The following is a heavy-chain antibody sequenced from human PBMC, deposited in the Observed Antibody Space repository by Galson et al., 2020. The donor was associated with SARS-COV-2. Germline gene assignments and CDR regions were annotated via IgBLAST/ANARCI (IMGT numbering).Heavy chain of an antibody. CDR3: TTDALYDYVWGSYLIPDY. Sequence: GESMRLSCPASGFTLSNAWMSWVSQAPGKGLGWVGRIKSKTNGGTTDYAAPVKGRFTISRDDSKNTLYLQMNSLKAEDTAVYYCTTDALYDYVWGSYLIPDYGGQGTLVIFSS. CDR2: IKSKTNGGTT. V-gene: IGHV3-15*01. D-gene: IGHD3-16*01. CDR1: GFTLSNAW. J-gene: IGHJ4*02.